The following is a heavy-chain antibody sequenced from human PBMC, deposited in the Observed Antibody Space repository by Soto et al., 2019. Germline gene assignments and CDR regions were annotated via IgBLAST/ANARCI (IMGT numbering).Heavy chain of an antibody. CDR1: GFTFSSYG. CDR3: AKGVPGIAVAGTGYSKH. CDR2: ISYDGSNK. V-gene: IGHV3-30*18. Sequence: LRLSCAASGFTFSSYGMHWVRQAPGKGLEWVAVISYDGSNKYYADSVKGRFTISRDNSKNTLYLQMNSLRAEDTAVYYCAKGVPGIAVAGTGYSKHWGQGTLVTVSS. D-gene: IGHD6-19*01. J-gene: IGHJ1*01.